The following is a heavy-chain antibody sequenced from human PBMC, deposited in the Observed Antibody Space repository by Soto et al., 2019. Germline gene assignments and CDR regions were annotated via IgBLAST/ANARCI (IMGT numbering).Heavy chain of an antibody. CDR3: AKDRRGLVYYYGSGSSHPYYFDY. Sequence: VGSLRLSCAASGFTFSSYAMSWVRQAPGKGLEWVSAISGSGGSTYYADSVKGRFTISRDNSKNTLYLQMNSLRAEDTAVYYCAKDRRGLVYYYGSGSSHPYYFDYWGQGTLVTVSS. CDR2: ISGSGGST. V-gene: IGHV3-23*01. J-gene: IGHJ4*02. D-gene: IGHD3-10*01. CDR1: GFTFSSYA.